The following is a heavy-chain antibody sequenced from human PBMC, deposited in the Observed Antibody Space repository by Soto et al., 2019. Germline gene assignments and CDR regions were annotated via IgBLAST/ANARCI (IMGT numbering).Heavy chain of an antibody. J-gene: IGHJ6*02. Sequence: GGSLRLSCTAHGLGVRNNYMSWVRQAPGVGLEWVSVIYNDVTTYYADSVKGRFTLSRDTSKNTLSLQMDSLRAEDTAVYYCVRPLPSGRNYGMDVWGQGTRVTVSS. D-gene: IGHD3-10*01. CDR2: IYNDVTT. V-gene: IGHV3-53*01. CDR1: GLGVRNNY. CDR3: VRPLPSGRNYGMDV.